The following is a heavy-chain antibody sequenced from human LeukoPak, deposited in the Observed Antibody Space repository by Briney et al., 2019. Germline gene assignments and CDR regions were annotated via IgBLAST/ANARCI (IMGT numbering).Heavy chain of an antibody. J-gene: IGHJ6*04. Sequence: PSETLSLTCTVSGGSISSYYWSWIRQPPGKGLEWIGYIYYSGSTNYNPSLKSRVTISVDTSKNQFSLKLSSVTAADTAVYYCARGRGVGATTYYYYGMDVWGKGP. CDR3: ARGRGVGATTYYYYGMDV. D-gene: IGHD1-26*01. CDR1: GGSISSYY. V-gene: IGHV4-59*01. CDR2: IYYSGST.